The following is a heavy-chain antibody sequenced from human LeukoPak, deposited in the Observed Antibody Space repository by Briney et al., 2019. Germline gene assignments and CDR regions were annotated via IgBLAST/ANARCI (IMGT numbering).Heavy chain of an antibody. V-gene: IGHV3-30*01. D-gene: IGHD6-6*01. Sequence: GGSLRLSCAASGFTFSSYAMHWVRQAPGKGLEWVAVISYDGSNKYYADSVKGRLTISRDNSKNTLYLQMNSLRAEDTAVYYCARDADGSSSVLSYYFDYWGQGTLVTVSS. CDR1: GFTFSSYA. J-gene: IGHJ4*02. CDR2: ISYDGSNK. CDR3: ARDADGSSSVLSYYFDY.